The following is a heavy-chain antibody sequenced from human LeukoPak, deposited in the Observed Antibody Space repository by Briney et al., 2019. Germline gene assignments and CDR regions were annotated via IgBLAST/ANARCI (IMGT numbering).Heavy chain of an antibody. CDR2: IYHSGST. D-gene: IGHD3-10*01. V-gene: IGHV4-38-2*02. Sequence: SETLSLTCTVSGYSISSGYYWGWIRQPPGQGLEWIGSIYHSGSTYYNPSLKSRVTISVDTSKNQFSLKLSSVTAADTAVYYCASPGGAFDIWGQGTMVTVSS. CDR3: ASPGGAFDI. CDR1: GYSISSGYY. J-gene: IGHJ3*02.